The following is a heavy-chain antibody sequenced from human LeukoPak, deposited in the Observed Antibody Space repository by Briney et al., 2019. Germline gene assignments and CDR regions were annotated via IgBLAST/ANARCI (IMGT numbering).Heavy chain of an antibody. D-gene: IGHD6-25*01. J-gene: IGHJ4*02. CDR3: AREGSAGVYFDY. CDR2: IGTAGDT. Sequence: PGGSLRLSCAASGFTFSSYDMHWVRQATGKGLEWVSAIGTAGDTYYPGSVKGRFTISRDNAKNSLYLQMNSLRAEDTAVYYCAREGSAGVYFDYWGQGTLVTVSS. CDR1: GFTFSSYD. V-gene: IGHV3-13*01.